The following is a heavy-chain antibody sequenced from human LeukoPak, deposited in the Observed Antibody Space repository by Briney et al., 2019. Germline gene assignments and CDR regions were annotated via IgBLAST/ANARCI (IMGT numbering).Heavy chain of an antibody. CDR3: AKDIYYDSSGYRGYFDY. Sequence: PGGSLRLSCAASGFTFSGYAMHXVRQAPGKGLEWVAVXXYDGSNKYYVDSVKGRFTVSRDNSKNTLYLQMNSLRAEDTAVYYCAKDIYYDSSGYRGYFDYWGQGTLVTVSS. V-gene: IGHV3-30*18. J-gene: IGHJ4*02. D-gene: IGHD3-22*01. CDR2: XXYDGSNK. CDR1: GFTFSGYA.